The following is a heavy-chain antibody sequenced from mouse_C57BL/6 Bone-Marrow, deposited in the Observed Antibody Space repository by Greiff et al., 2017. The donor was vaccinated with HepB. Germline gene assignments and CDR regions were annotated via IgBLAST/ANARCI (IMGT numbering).Heavy chain of an antibody. V-gene: IGHV7-3*01. CDR1: GFTFTDYY. D-gene: IGHD2-2*01. J-gene: IGHJ2*01. Sequence: VQLKESGGGLVQPGGSLSLSCAASGFTFTDYYMSWVRQPPGKALEWLGFIRNKANGYTTEYSASVEGRFTISRDNSQSILYLQMNALRAEDSATYYCARTGYYFDYWDQGTTLTVSS. CDR2: IRNKANGYTT. CDR3: ARTGYYFDY.